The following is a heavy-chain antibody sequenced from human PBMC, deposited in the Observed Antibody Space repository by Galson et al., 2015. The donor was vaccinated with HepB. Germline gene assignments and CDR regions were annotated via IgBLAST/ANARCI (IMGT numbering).Heavy chain of an antibody. CDR2: VKSDGSST. V-gene: IGHV3-74*01. J-gene: IGHJ4*02. Sequence: SLRLSCAASGFVLSNYWMHWVRQAPGKGLMWVSGVKSDGSSTAYADSVKGRFTISRDNAKNTLYLQMNSLRAEDTAVYYCASGRVYYDSTGYKIFDYWGQGILVTVSS. D-gene: IGHD3-22*01. CDR3: ASGRVYYDSTGYKIFDY. CDR1: GFVLSNYW.